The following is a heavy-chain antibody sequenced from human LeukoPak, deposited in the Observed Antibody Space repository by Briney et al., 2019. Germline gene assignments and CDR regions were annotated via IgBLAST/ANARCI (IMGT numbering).Heavy chain of an antibody. CDR1: GFTFNNYG. V-gene: IGHV3-33*01. J-gene: IGHJ5*02. CDR2: IWYDRSNK. Sequence: GGSLRLSCAASGFTFNNYGMNWVRQAPGKGLEWVAFIWYDRSNKYYADSVKGRFTISRDISKSTVYLQMDSLRAEDTAVYCCARDRDYYSYGSLPWFDPWGQGTLVTVSS. CDR3: ARDRDYYSYGSLPWFDP. D-gene: IGHD2-21*02.